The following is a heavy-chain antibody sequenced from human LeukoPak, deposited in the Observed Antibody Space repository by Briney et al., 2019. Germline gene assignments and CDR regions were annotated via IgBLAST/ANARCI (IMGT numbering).Heavy chain of an antibody. CDR1: GGTIATHP. CDR2: IIPFFGTP. J-gene: IGHJ6*03. Sequence: SVKVSCKASGGTIATHPITWVRQAPGHGLEWMGKIIPFFGTPNYAQKFQDRVTITANTSTNTAYLELLSLTSEDAAVYYCATPRRPADYYYFYMDVWGKGITVTVSS. V-gene: IGHV1-69*06. CDR3: ATPRRPADYYYFYMDV.